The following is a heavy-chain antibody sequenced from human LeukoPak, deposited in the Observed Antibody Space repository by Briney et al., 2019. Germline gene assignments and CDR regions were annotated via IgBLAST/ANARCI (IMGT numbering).Heavy chain of an antibody. CDR1: GFTFSSYG. CDR3: AKEPITIFGVVIPFFDY. J-gene: IGHJ4*02. V-gene: IGHV3-30*02. D-gene: IGHD3-3*01. CDR2: IRYDGSNK. Sequence: GGSLRLSCAASGFTFSSYGMHWVRQAPGKGLEWVAFIRYDGSNKYYADSVKGRFTISRDNSKNTLYLQMNSLRAEDTAVYYCAKEPITIFGVVIPFFDYWGQGTLVTVSS.